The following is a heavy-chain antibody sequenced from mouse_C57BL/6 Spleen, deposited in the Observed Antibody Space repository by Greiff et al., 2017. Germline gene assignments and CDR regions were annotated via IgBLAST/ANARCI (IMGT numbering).Heavy chain of an antibody. CDR2: IYPGDGDT. J-gene: IGHJ3*01. Sequence: QVQLQQSGPELVKPGASVKISCKASGYAFSSSWMNWVKQRPGKGLEWIGRIYPGDGDTNYNGKFKGKATLTADKSSSTAYLQLSSLTSEDSAVYFCARRAYYSNYEGFAYWGQGTLVTVSA. CDR3: ARRAYYSNYEGFAY. CDR1: GYAFSSSW. V-gene: IGHV1-82*01. D-gene: IGHD2-5*01.